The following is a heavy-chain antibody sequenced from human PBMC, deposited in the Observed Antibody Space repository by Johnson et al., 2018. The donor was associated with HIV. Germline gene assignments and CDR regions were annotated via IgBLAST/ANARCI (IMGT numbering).Heavy chain of an antibody. CDR1: GFTFSSYA. Sequence: QVQLVESGGGVVQPGRSLRLSCAASGFTFSSYAMHWVRQAPGKGLEWVAVISYDGSEKYYVDSVKGRFTISRDNAKNSLYLQMNSLGAEDTAVYYCARDQSDIVVVVAASDAFDIWGQGTMVTVSS. J-gene: IGHJ3*02. V-gene: IGHV3-30*04. CDR2: ISYDGSEK. D-gene: IGHD2-15*01. CDR3: ARDQSDIVVVVAASDAFDI.